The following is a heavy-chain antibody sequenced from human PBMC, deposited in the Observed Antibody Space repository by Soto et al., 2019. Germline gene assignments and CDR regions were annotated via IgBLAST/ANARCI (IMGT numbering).Heavy chain of an antibody. CDR1: GGSISSGSYS. CDR2: IYHSGST. V-gene: IGHV4-30-2*01. CDR3: ARSPGYYFDY. Sequence: PSETLSLTCAVSGGSISSGSYSWSWIRQPPGGGLEWIGYIYHSGSTYYNPSLKSRVTISVDRSKNQFSLKLSSVTAADTAVYYCARSPGYYFDYWGQGTLVTVSS. J-gene: IGHJ4*02.